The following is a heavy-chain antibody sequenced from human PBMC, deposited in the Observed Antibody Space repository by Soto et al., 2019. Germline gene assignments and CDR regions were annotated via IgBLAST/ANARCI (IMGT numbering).Heavy chain of an antibody. V-gene: IGHV3-23*01. CDR2: ISTSGDGT. CDR1: GFSFSSYA. CDR3: AKGPPPDALYI. J-gene: IGHJ3*02. Sequence: VRALRCSCAASGFSFSSYAMSVVRRAPGKGLEWVSGISTSGDGTYYADSLKGRFTISRDNSKNTLHLHMNSLRAEHTAVSYCAKGPPPDALYIWGRGTL.